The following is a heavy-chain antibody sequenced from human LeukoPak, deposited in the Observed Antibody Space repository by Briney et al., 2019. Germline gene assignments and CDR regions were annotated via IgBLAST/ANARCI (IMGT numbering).Heavy chain of an antibody. V-gene: IGHV3-23*01. CDR2: ISGSGGST. Sequence: GGSLRLSCAASGFTFSSYAMSWVRQAPGKGLGWVSAISGSGGSTYYADSVKGRFTISRDNSKNTLYLQMSSLRAEDTAVYYCAKPGDCGGDCQLDAFDIWGQGTMVTVSS. J-gene: IGHJ3*02. D-gene: IGHD2-21*01. CDR3: AKPGDCGGDCQLDAFDI. CDR1: GFTFSSYA.